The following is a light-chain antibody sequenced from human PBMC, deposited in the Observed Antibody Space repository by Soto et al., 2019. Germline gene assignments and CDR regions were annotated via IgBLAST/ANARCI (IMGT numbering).Light chain of an antibody. Sequence: DIVMTQSPLSLPVTPGEPASISCRSSQSLMHSYGYNYLDWYLQKPGQSPQLLIYLGSNRASGVPDRFSGSGSGTDFTLKISRVEAEDVGVYYCIQALQTPPTFGQGTRLEIK. J-gene: IGKJ5*01. CDR1: QSLMHSYGYNY. CDR2: LGS. V-gene: IGKV2-28*01. CDR3: IQALQTPPT.